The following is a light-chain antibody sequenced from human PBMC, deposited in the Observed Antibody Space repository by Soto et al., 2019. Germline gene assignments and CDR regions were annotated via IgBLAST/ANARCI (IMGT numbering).Light chain of an antibody. CDR1: SSNIGAGYD. CDR2: GNS. J-gene: IGLJ1*01. Sequence: QSVLTQPPSVSWAPGQRVTISCTGSSSNIGAGYDVHWYQQLPGTAPKLLIYGNSNRPSGVPDRFSGSKSGTSASLAITGLQAEDEADYYCQSYDNSLSAYYVFGTGTKVTVL. CDR3: QSYDNSLSAYYV. V-gene: IGLV1-40*01.